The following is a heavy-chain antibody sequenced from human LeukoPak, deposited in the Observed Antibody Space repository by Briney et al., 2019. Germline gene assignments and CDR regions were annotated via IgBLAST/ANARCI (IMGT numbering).Heavy chain of an antibody. CDR3: VYYSIYGVLRRFDP. J-gene: IGHJ5*02. V-gene: IGHV3-23*01. D-gene: IGHD3-3*01. CDR2: LSGSSDEI. CDR1: GFTFGSYA. Sequence: PGGSLRLSCAASGFTFGSYAMSWVRQAPGKGLEWVSSLSGSSDEIYYADSVKGRFTISRDYSTNTLYLEMNSLRTEDTAVYYCVYYSIYGVLRRFDPWGQGTLVIVSS.